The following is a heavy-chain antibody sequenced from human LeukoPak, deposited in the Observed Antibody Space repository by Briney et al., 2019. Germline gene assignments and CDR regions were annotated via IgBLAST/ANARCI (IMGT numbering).Heavy chain of an antibody. Sequence: GRSLRLSCAASGFTFSSYGMHWVRQAPGKGLEWVAVIWYDGSSKYYADSVKGRFTISRDNSKNTLYLQMNSLRAEDTAVYYCARDGDPTTVTPDYWGQGTLVTVSS. J-gene: IGHJ4*02. CDR1: GFTFSSYG. V-gene: IGHV3-33*01. CDR3: ARDGDPTTVTPDY. D-gene: IGHD4-17*01. CDR2: IWYDGSSK.